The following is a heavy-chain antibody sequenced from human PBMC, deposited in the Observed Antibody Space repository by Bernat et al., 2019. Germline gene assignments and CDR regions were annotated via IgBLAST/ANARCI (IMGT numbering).Heavy chain of an antibody. CDR3: ARDPPGLEDFDY. J-gene: IGHJ4*02. Sequence: EVQLVESGGGLVQPGGSLRLSCAASGFTFSSHNMNWVRQAPGKGLEWVSYISDSSSTIKYADSVKGRFTISRDKAKNSLYIQMNSLRDEDTAVYYCARDPPGLEDFDYWGQGTLVTVSS. CDR2: ISDSSSTI. V-gene: IGHV3-48*02. D-gene: IGHD3/OR15-3a*01. CDR1: GFTFSSHN.